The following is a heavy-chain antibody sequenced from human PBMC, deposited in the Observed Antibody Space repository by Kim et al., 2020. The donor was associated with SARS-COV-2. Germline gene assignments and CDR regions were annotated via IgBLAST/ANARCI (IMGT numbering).Heavy chain of an antibody. CDR1: GGTFSSYA. CDR2: IIPIFGTA. CDR3: ARDPSLHDFWSGYDDAFDI. D-gene: IGHD3-3*01. J-gene: IGHJ3*02. Sequence: SVKVSCKASGGTFSSYAISWVRQAPGQGLEWMGGIIPIFGTANYAQKFQGRVTITADESTSTAYMELSSLRSEDTAVYYCARDPSLHDFWSGYDDAFDIWGQGTMVTVSS. V-gene: IGHV1-69*13.